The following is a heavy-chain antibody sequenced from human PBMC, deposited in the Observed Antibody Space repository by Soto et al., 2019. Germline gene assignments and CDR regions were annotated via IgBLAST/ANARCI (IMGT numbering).Heavy chain of an antibody. D-gene: IGHD3-10*01. CDR2: INHSGST. CDR1: GGSFSGYY. Sequence: SETLSLTCAVYGGSFSGYYWSWIRQPPGKGLEWVGEINHSGSTNYNPSLKSRVTISVDTSKNQFSLKLSSVTAADTAVYYCARGRAYYYGSGSIGDYYYYGMDVWGQGTTVTVSS. V-gene: IGHV4-34*01. J-gene: IGHJ6*02. CDR3: ARGRAYYYGSGSIGDYYYYGMDV.